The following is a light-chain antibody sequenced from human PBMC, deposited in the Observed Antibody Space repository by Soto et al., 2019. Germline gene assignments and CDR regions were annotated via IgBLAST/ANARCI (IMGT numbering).Light chain of an antibody. CDR2: GVT. V-gene: IGLV2-14*01. J-gene: IGLJ1*01. CDR1: SSDIGAYNY. Sequence: QPGLTQPASVSLSPRQSITMSCTGTSSDIGAYNYVSLYQQYPGKAPKLMIYGVTNRPSGVSNRFSGSKTGNTASLTISGLQAEDEADYYCFSHRSGDSHVFGTGAKVTVL. CDR3: FSHRSGDSHV.